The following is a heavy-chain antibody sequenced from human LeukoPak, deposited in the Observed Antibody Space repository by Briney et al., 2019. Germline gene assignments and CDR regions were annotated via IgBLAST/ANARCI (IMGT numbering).Heavy chain of an antibody. J-gene: IGHJ3*02. D-gene: IGHD3-10*01. CDR3: ARYCSTSGTKAFGI. Sequence: SETLSLTCTVSGYSISSYYWSWIRQPPGKGLEWIGYIYYTGITKYNPSLKSRVTMSVDTSKNQFSLKLTSVTAADTAVYYCARYCSTSGTKAFGIWGQGTMVTVSS. V-gene: IGHV4-59*01. CDR2: IYYTGIT. CDR1: GYSISSYY.